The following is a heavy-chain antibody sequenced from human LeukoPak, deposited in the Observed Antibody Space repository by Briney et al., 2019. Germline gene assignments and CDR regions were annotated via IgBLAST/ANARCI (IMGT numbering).Heavy chain of an antibody. CDR2: IDGSSRST. D-gene: IGHD6-19*01. Sequence: PGGSLRLSCAASGFTFNTCAMTWVRQAPGKGLEWVSTIDGSSRSTYYADSVKGRFTISRDNAKNTLILQMNSLRTEDTAVYYCARGEYGSAWPNIDYWGQGTLVTVSS. CDR3: ARGEYGSAWPNIDY. V-gene: IGHV3-23*05. J-gene: IGHJ4*02. CDR1: GFTFNTCA.